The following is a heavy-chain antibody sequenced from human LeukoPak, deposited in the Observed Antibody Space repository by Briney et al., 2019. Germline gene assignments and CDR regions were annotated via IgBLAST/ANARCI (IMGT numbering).Heavy chain of an antibody. J-gene: IGHJ4*02. CDR2: IRSDGNNK. Sequence: GGSLRLSCAASGFLFSSYGMHWVRQAPGKGLEWVTFIRSDGNNKYYADSVRGRFTISRDNSKNTLYLRLNSLRAEDTAVYYCANLDYGDYGVDYWGQGTLVTVSS. V-gene: IGHV3-30*02. CDR3: ANLDYGDYGVDY. CDR1: GFLFSSYG. D-gene: IGHD4-17*01.